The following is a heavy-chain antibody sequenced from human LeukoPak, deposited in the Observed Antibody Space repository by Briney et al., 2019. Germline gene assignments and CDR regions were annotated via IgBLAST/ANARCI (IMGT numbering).Heavy chain of an antibody. CDR3: ARERGVDY. CDR2: IKQDGSEK. Sequence: PGGSLRLSCAASGFTFSSYAMSWVRQAPGKGLEWVANIKQDGSEKYYVDSVKGRFTISRDNAKNSLYLQMNSLRAEDTAVYYCARERGVDYWGQGTLVTVSS. J-gene: IGHJ4*02. V-gene: IGHV3-7*01. CDR1: GFTFSSYA.